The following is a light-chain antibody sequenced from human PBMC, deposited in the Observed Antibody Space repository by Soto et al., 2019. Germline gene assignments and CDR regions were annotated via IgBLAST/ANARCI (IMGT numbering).Light chain of an antibody. J-gene: IGLJ1*01. CDR1: GSNIGAGYD. Sequence: QSVPTQPPSVSGAPGQRVTYSCTGSGSNIGAGYDIHWYQQVPGTAPKPLIYANTNRASGVPDRFSGSKSGTSASLAITGLQAEDEADYYCQSYDTSLSGYVFGPATKLTVL. CDR2: ANT. V-gene: IGLV1-40*01. CDR3: QSYDTSLSGYV.